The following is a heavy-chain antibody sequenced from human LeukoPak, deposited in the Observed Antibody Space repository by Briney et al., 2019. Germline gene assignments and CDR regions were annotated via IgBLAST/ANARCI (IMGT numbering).Heavy chain of an antibody. V-gene: IGHV4-59*08. CDR2: IYYSGST. Sequence: SETLSLTCAVYGGSFSGYYWSWIRQPPGKGLEWIGYIYYSGSTNYNPSLKSRVTISVDTSKNQFSLKLSSVTAADTAVYYCARHMKGRGYSSSWYYYGMDVWGQGTTVTVSS. D-gene: IGHD6-13*01. CDR3: ARHMKGRGYSSSWYYYGMDV. J-gene: IGHJ6*02. CDR1: GGSFSGYY.